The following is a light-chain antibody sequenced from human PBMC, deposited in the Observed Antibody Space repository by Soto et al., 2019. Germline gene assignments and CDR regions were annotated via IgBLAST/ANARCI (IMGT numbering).Light chain of an antibody. V-gene: IGLV2-14*01. CDR3: TSYTSSSTLDV. CDR1: SSDVGGYNY. CDR2: EVS. Sequence: QSVLTQPASVSGSPGQSITISCTGTSSDVGGYNYVSWYQQHPGKAPKLMIYEVSNRPSGVSTRFSGSKSGHTASLTISGLQSEDEADYFCTSYTSSSTLDVFGTGTKLTVL. J-gene: IGLJ1*01.